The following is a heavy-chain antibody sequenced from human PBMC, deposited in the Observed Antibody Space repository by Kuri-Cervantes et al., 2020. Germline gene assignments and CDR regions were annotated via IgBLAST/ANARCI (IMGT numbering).Heavy chain of an antibody. CDR3: ARGSTYYDKALDY. D-gene: IGHD3-22*01. V-gene: IGHV4-61*01. J-gene: IGHJ4*02. Sequence: SETLSLTCAVSGYSISSGYYWSWIRQPPGKGLEWIGYIYYSGSTNYNPSLKSRVTISVDTSKNQFSLKLSSVTAADTAVYYCARGSTYYDKALDYWGQGTLVTVSS. CDR1: GYSISSGYY. CDR2: IYYSGST.